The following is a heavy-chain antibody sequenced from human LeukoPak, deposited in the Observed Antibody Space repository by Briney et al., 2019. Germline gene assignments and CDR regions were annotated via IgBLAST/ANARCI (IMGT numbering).Heavy chain of an antibody. V-gene: IGHV3-53*04. CDR1: GFTVSSNY. Sequence: GSLRLSCAASGFTVSSNYMSWVRQAPGKGLEWVSVIYSGGSTYYADSVKGRFTISRHNSKNTLYLQMNSLRAEDTAVYYCARSRYYGSGSPLGDYWGQGTLVTVSS. J-gene: IGHJ4*02. D-gene: IGHD3-10*01. CDR2: IYSGGST. CDR3: ARSRYYGSGSPLGDY.